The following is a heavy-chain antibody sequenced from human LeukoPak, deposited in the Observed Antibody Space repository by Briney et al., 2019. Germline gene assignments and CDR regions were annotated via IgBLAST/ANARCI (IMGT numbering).Heavy chain of an antibody. CDR1: GGSISSGDFP. V-gene: IGHV4-30-2*01. Sequence: SETLSLTCAVSGGSISSGDFPWSWIRQPPGKGLEWIGYIFHTGHTSYNPSLKSRVTISVDAYKNQFSLKRSSVTAADTAVYYCARWKRGSTNWFDPWGQGTLVTVSS. CDR3: ARWKRGSTNWFDP. CDR2: IFHTGHT. D-gene: IGHD5/OR15-5a*01. J-gene: IGHJ5*02.